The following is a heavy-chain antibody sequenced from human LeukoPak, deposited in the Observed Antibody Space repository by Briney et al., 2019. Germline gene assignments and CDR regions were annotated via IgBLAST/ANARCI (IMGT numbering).Heavy chain of an antibody. V-gene: IGHV3-23*01. D-gene: IGHD2/OR15-2a*01. CDR2: ITRDGNT. CDR1: GFTFSNYA. Sequence: AGSLRLSCPASGFTFSNYAMTWVRQAPGKGLEWVSVITRDGNTHYADSVKGRFTISRDNSQNTVFLQMSSLRAEDTAVYYCTRVSGYYLFDYWGQGTLVTVSS. CDR3: TRVSGYYLFDY. J-gene: IGHJ4*02.